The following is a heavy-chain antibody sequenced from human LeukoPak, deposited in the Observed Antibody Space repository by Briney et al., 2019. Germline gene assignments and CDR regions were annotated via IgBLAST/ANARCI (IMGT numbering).Heavy chain of an antibody. J-gene: IGHJ4*02. V-gene: IGHV1-18*01. D-gene: IGHD2-2*01. CDR2: SSGTGYNM. CDR3: ARSRCSDSTSCYYLFFFDS. Sequence: ASVKVSCKASGYTFSAYGITWVRQAPGQGLEWMPWSSGTGYNMEYAQKFQGRVTMTTDTSTSTAYLELRSLRSDDTAVYYCARSRCSDSTSCYYLFFFDSWGQGSLVTVSS. CDR1: GYTFSAYG.